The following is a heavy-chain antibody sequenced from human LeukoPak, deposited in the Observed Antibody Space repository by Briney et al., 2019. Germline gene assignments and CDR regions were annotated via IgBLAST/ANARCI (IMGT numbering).Heavy chain of an antibody. Sequence: SETLSLTCTVSGGSISSSSYYWGWIRQPPGKGLEWIGSIYYSGSTYYNPSLKSRVTISVDTSKNQFSLKLSSVTAADTAVYYCAVRVVVAATPGYNWFDPWGQGTLVTVSS. J-gene: IGHJ5*02. CDR3: AVRVVVAATPGYNWFDP. CDR1: GGSISSSSYY. CDR2: IYYSGST. V-gene: IGHV4-39*07. D-gene: IGHD2-15*01.